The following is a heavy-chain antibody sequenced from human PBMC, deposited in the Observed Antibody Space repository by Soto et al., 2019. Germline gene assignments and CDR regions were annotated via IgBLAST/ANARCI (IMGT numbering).Heavy chain of an antibody. CDR2: FYYSENT. D-gene: IGHD3-3*01. J-gene: IGHJ6*02. V-gene: IGHV4-39*01. Sequence: SETLSLTCGVSGGSLSRTSYSWGWIRQPQGKGLEWIGTFYYSENTYYNPSLKSRVTISVDTSKNQFSLKLSSVTAADTAVYYCAKLAGYWSGNTCHGDYAMDVWGQGTTVT. CDR3: AKLAGYWSGNTCHGDYAMDV. CDR1: GGSLSRTSYS.